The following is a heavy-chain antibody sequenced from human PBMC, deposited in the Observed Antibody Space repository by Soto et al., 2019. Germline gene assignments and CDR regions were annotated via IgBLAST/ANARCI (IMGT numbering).Heavy chain of an antibody. V-gene: IGHV3-9*01. D-gene: IGHD6-13*01. J-gene: IGHJ1*01. CDR2: INWNSGSI. CDR3: VKDESINWYSGHFRH. Sequence: EVQLVESGGGLVQPGRSLRLSCAASGFTFDDYAMHWVRQVPGKGLEWVSGINWNSGSIGYADSVKGRFAISRDNAKTSLHLQMNSLRAEDTAFYYGVKDESINWYSGHFRHWGQGTLVTVSS. CDR1: GFTFDDYA.